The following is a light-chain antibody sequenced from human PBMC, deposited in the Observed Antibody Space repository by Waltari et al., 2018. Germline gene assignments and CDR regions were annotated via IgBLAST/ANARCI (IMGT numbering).Light chain of an antibody. CDR1: SSNLGRYP. J-gene: IGLJ3*02. CDR2: TEN. CDR3: AAWDDSLKSWV. V-gene: IGLV1-44*01. Sequence: QSVLTQPPSASGTPGQRVTISCSGRSSNLGRYPVNWFQQLPGAAPKLLIYTENLRPSGVPDRFSGSKSGTSASLAISGLQSEDDADYYCAAWDDSLKSWVFGGGTKLTVL.